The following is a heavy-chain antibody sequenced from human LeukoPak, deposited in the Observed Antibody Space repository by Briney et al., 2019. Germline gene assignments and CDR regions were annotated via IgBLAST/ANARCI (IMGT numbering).Heavy chain of an antibody. D-gene: IGHD5-24*01. CDR2: IYYSGST. V-gene: IGHV4-61*01. Sequence: SETLSLTCTVSGGSVTSSSYYWGWIRQPPGKGLEWIGYIYYSGSTSYNPSLKSRVTISVDTSKNQFSLKLSSVTAADTAVYYCARAQIDGYNYVDWYFDLWGRGTLVTVSS. J-gene: IGHJ2*01. CDR1: GGSVTSSSYY. CDR3: ARAQIDGYNYVDWYFDL.